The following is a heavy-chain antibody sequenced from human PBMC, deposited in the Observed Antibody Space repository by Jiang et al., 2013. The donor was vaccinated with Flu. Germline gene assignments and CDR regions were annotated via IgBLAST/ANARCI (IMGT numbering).Heavy chain of an antibody. V-gene: IGHV1-24*01. CDR3: ATANLYNWFDP. D-gene: IGHD1-14*01. Sequence: IYAQKFQGRVTMTEDTSTDTAYMELSSLRSEDTAVYYCATANLYNWFDPWGQGTLVTVSS. J-gene: IGHJ5*02.